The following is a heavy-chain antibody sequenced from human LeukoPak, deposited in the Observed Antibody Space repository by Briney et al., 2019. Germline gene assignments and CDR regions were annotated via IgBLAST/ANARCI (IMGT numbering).Heavy chain of an antibody. J-gene: IGHJ4*02. CDR3: AKNNDFWSGYSLDY. CDR2: IRYDGSNK. V-gene: IGHV3-30*02. D-gene: IGHD3-3*01. Sequence: GRSLRLSCAASGFTFSSYGMHWVRQAPGKGLEWVAFIRYDGSNKYYADSVKGRFTISRDNSKNTLYLQMNSLRAEDTAVYYCAKNNDFWSGYSLDYWGQGTLVTVSS. CDR1: GFTFSSYG.